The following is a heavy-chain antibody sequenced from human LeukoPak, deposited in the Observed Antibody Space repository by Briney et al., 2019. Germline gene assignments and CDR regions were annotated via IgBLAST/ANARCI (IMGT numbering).Heavy chain of an antibody. V-gene: IGHV1-2*02. J-gene: IGHJ4*02. D-gene: IGHD3-22*01. Sequence: ASVKVSCKASGYTSTRYYVHWVRQAPGQGLEWMGWINPNSGGTNYAQKFQGRVTMTRDTSISTAFMEMTRLRSDDTAVYYCARVKTMIVVVTLFDYWGQGTLVTASS. CDR2: INPNSGGT. CDR1: GYTSTRYY. CDR3: ARVKTMIVVVTLFDY.